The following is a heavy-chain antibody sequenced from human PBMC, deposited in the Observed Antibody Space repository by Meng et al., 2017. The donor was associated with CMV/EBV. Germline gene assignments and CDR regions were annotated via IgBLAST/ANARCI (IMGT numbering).Heavy chain of an antibody. CDR2: IIPICGTA. CDR1: GGTLSSYA. Sequence: SVKVSRQASGGTLSSYAISWLRQAPGQGLEWMGGIIPICGTANYAQKFQGRVTITTDESTSTAYMELSSLGSEDTAVYYCARGPYYDFWSGYEAVMDFWGQRTTVTVSS. CDR3: ARGPYYDFWSGYEAVMDF. J-gene: IGHJ6*02. D-gene: IGHD3-3*01. V-gene: IGHV1-69*05.